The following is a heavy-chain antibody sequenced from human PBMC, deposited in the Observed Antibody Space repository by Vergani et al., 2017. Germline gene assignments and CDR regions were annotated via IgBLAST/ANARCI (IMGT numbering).Heavy chain of an antibody. D-gene: IGHD2-2*01. CDR3: TRGYCSTSSCLFDY. J-gene: IGHJ4*02. Sequence: EVQLVESGGGLVKPGGSLRLSCAASGFTFSSYSMNWVRQAPGKGLEWVANIKQDGSEKYYVDSVKGRFTMSRDNAKNSVYLQTNSLRAEDTAVYYCTRGYCSTSSCLFDYWGQGTLVTVSS. CDR2: IKQDGSEK. CDR1: GFTFSSYS. V-gene: IGHV3-7*03.